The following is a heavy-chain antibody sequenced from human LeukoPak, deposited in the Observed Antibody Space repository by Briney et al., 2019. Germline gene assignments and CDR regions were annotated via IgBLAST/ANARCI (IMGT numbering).Heavy chain of an antibody. CDR1: GDSVSRDTFY. CDR2: VYYTGST. J-gene: IGHJ5*02. CDR3: ARVVGFYDSSAFDL. D-gene: IGHD3-22*01. Sequence: SETLSLTCSVSGDSVSRDTFYWSWIRQPPGKGLEWIGYVYYTGSTNYNPSLNSRVTMSIDTSKNQFSLRLSSVTAADTAVYYCARVVGFYDSSAFDLWGQGTLVTVSS. V-gene: IGHV4-61*01.